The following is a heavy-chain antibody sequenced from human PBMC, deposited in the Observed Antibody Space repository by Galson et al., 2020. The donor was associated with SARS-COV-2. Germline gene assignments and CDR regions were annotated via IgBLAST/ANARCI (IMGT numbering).Heavy chain of an antibody. CDR3: ARAPGRWLQSLGDYYYYMDV. J-gene: IGHJ6*03. Sequence: GESLKISCKGSGYSFTSYWIGWVRQTPGKGLEWMGIIYPGNSDPTYSPSFQGQVTISADKSISTAYLQWSSLKASDTAMYYCARAPGRWLQSLGDYYYYMDVWGKGTTVTVSS. D-gene: IGHD3-10*01. CDR1: GYSFTSYW. V-gene: IGHV5-51*01. CDR2: IYPGNSDP.